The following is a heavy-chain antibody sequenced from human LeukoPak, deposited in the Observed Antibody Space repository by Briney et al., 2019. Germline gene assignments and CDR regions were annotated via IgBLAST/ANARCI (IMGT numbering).Heavy chain of an antibody. D-gene: IGHD3-22*01. CDR1: GGTFSSYA. CDR3: ARSPSPVYYDREASDSDAFDI. J-gene: IGHJ3*02. CDR2: IIPIFGTA. V-gene: IGHV1-69*01. Sequence: SVKVSCKASGGTFSSYAISWVRQAPGQGLEWMGGIIPIFGTANYAQKFQGRVTITADESTSTAYMELSSLRSEDTAVYYCARSPSPVYYDREASDSDAFDIWGQGTMVTVS.